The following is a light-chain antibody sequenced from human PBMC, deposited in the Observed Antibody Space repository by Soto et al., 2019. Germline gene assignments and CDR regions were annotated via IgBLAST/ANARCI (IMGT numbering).Light chain of an antibody. V-gene: IGKV1-8*01. J-gene: IGKJ1*01. CDR3: QQYYSYPRT. Sequence: IQMTQSPSSFSASTVDRFTITFLASQGISSYLAWYQQKPGKAPKLLIYAASTLQSGVPSRFSGSGSGTDFTLTISCLQSEDFATYYCQQYYSYPRTFGQGTKVDI. CDR2: AAS. CDR1: QGISSY.